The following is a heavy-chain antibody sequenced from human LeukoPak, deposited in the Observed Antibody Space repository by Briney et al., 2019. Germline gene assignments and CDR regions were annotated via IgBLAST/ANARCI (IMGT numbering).Heavy chain of an antibody. Sequence: PGGSLRLSCAASGLTLANYWMNWVRQAPGKGLEWVANVNQDGSSTSYADSVRGRFTISRDNAENSLYLQMNSLRAEDTAVYYCAKAAGGHSGSYFDYWGQGTLVTVSS. V-gene: IGHV3-7*03. J-gene: IGHJ4*02. CDR3: AKAAGGHSGSYFDY. D-gene: IGHD1-26*01. CDR2: VNQDGSST. CDR1: GLTLANYW.